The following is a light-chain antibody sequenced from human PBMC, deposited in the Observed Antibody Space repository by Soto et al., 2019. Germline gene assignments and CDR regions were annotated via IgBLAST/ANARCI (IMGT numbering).Light chain of an antibody. V-gene: IGKV3-20*01. Sequence: EIVLTQSPGTLSLSPGERATLSCRASQSVSSSYLAWYQQTPGQAPRLLIYDASYRATGVPDRFSGSGSGTDFTLTISRLEPEDFAVFYCQQYGSSPWTFGQGTKVDIK. J-gene: IGKJ1*01. CDR1: QSVSSSY. CDR3: QQYGSSPWT. CDR2: DAS.